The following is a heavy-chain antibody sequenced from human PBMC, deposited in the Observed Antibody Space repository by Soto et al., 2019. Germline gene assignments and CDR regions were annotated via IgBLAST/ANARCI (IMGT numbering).Heavy chain of an antibody. CDR3: ARGLYCGGGCYSHFDY. CDR1: GGTFSNYP. CDR2: IIPIFGTT. Sequence: VQLVQSGAEVKKPGSSVKVSCKASGGTFSNYPFIWVRQAPGQGLDWMGGIIPIFGTTDYGQRFQGGVTITADESTNTAYMELSSLRSDDTAVYYCARGLYCGGGCYSHFDYWGPGTLVTVSS. V-gene: IGHV1-69*01. D-gene: IGHD2-21*02. J-gene: IGHJ4*02.